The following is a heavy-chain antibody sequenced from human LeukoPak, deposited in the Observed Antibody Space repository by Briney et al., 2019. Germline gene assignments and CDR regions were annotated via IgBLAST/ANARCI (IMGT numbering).Heavy chain of an antibody. J-gene: IGHJ4*02. V-gene: IGHV4-59*01. Sequence: SETLSLTCTVSGGSISSYYWSWIRQPPGKGLEWIGYIYYSGTTNYDPSLKSRVTISVDTSKNQFSLKLSSVTAADTAVYYCARGVYIAAAQYGYWGQGALVTVS. CDR1: GGSISSYY. D-gene: IGHD6-13*01. CDR3: ARGVYIAAAQYGY. CDR2: IYYSGTT.